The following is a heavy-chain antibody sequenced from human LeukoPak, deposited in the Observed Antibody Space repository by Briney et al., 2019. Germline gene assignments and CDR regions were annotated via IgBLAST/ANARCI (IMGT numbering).Heavy chain of an antibody. CDR2: INPNSGGT. D-gene: IGHD3-22*01. V-gene: IGHV1-2*06. CDR3: ANVYYDSSGPPDY. CDR1: GYTFTGYY. Sequence: EASVKVSCKASGYTFTGYYMHWVRQAPGQGLEWMGRINPNSGGTNYAQKFQDRVTMTRDTSISTAYMELSRLRYDDTAVYYCANVYYDSSGPPDYWGQGTLVTVSS. J-gene: IGHJ4*02.